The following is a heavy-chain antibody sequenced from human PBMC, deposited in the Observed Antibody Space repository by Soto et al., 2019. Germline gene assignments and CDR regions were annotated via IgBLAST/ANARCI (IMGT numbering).Heavy chain of an antibody. V-gene: IGHV1-69*04. CDR3: ATSYGSGYRAFDF. J-gene: IGHJ4*02. D-gene: IGHD3-10*01. Sequence: QVQLVQSGAEVKRPGSSVKVSCKASGDTFNFYSINWVRQAPGLGLEWMGRVNPILSMSNYAQRFQGRVTXTXXXSTSTAXXXXXXLRSXXTXIXYCATSYGSGYRAFDFWGQGALVTVSS. CDR2: VNPILSMS. CDR1: GDTFNFYS.